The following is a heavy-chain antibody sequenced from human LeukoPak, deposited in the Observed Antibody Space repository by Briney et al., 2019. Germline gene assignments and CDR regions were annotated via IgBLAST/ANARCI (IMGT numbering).Heavy chain of an antibody. CDR1: GYTFTSYG. J-gene: IGHJ3*02. Sequence: GASVKVSCKASGYTFTSYGISWVRQAPGQGLEWMGWISTYNGNTNYAQKLQGRVTMTTDTSTSTAYMELRSLRSDDTAVYYCARDLNDFWSTYSDAFNIWGQGTMVTVSS. CDR2: ISTYNGNT. V-gene: IGHV1-18*01. D-gene: IGHD3-3*01. CDR3: ARDLNDFWSTYSDAFNI.